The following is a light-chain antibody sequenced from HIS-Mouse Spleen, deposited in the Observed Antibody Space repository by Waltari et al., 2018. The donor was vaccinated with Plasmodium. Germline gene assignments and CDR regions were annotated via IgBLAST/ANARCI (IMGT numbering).Light chain of an antibody. J-gene: IGLJ3*02. V-gene: IGLV3-10*01. Sequence: SYELTQPPSVSVSPGPTARITCPGDALPQQSAYWYQQKSGQAPVLVIYEDSKRPSGIPERFSGSSSGTMATLTISGAQVEDEADYYCYSTDSSGNHRVFGGGTKLTVL. CDR1: ALPQQS. CDR3: YSTDSSGNHRV. CDR2: EDS.